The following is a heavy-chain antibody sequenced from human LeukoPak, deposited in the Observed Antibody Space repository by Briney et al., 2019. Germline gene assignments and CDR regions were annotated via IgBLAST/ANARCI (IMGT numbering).Heavy chain of an antibody. CDR3: ARGGRSGSYYKPLIGERNFDY. D-gene: IGHD3-10*01. CDR1: GGSFSGYY. V-gene: IGHV4-34*01. CDR2: INHSGST. Sequence: PSETLSLTCAVYGGSFSGYYWSWIRQPPGKGLEWIGEINHSGSTNYNPSLKSRVTISVDTSKNQFSLKLSSVTAADTAVYYCARGGRSGSYYKPLIGERNFDYWGQGTLVAVSS. J-gene: IGHJ4*02.